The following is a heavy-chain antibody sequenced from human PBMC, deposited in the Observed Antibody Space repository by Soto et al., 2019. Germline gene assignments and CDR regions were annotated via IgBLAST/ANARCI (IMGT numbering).Heavy chain of an antibody. V-gene: IGHV4-30-4*01. Sequence: SETLSLTCTVSGGSISSGDYYWSWIRQPPGKGLEWIGYIYYSGSTYYNPSLKSRVTISVDTSKNQFSLKLSSVTAADTAVYYCAREESRDSSSWGNWFDPWGQGTLVTVSS. CDR2: IYYSGST. CDR1: GGSISSGDYY. D-gene: IGHD6-13*01. J-gene: IGHJ5*02. CDR3: AREESRDSSSWGNWFDP.